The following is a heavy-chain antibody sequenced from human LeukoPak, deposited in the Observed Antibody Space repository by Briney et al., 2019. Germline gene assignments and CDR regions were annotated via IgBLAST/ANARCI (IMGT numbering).Heavy chain of an antibody. CDR2: ISSGGFFI. Sequence: PGGSLRLSCAASGFTFSIYSMNWVRQAPGKGLEWVSSISSGGFFIYYADSVKGRFTISRDNAKNSLFLQMNSLRGEDTAVYYCARDGGVDRLGVAVTDGFDPWGQGTLVSVSS. J-gene: IGHJ5*02. CDR1: GFTFSIYS. CDR3: ARDGGVDRLGVAVTDGFDP. V-gene: IGHV3-21*06. D-gene: IGHD6-19*01.